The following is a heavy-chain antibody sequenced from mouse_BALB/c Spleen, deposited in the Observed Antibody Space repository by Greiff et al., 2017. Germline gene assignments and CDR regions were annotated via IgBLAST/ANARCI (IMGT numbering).Heavy chain of an antibody. J-gene: IGHJ2*01. V-gene: IGHV1-69*02. CDR3: ARSKGFLDY. CDR2: IDPSDSYT. CDR1: GYTFTSYW. Sequence: QVQLQQPGAELVKPGASVKLSCKASGYTFTSYWMHWVKQRPGQGLEWIGEIDPSDSYTNYNQKFKGKATLTVDKSSSTAYMQLSSLTSEDSAVYFCARSKGFLDYWGQGTTLTVSS.